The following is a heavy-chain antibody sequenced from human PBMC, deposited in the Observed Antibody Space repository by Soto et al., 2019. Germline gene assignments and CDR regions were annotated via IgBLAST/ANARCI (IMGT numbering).Heavy chain of an antibody. D-gene: IGHD1-26*01. J-gene: IGHJ4*02. CDR1: GFTFSSYA. Sequence: EVQLLEAGGGLVQPGGSLRLSCAASGFTFSSYAMRWVRQAPGKGLEWVSAISGSGDSTYYADSVKGRFTISRDNSKNTLYVQMNSLSDAATAVYYCASRGSGSYYDYWGQGTLVTVSS. V-gene: IGHV3-23*01. CDR2: ISGSGDST. CDR3: ASRGSGSYYDY.